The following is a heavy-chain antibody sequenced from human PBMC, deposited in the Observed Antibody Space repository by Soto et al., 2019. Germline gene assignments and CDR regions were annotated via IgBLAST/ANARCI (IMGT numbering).Heavy chain of an antibody. D-gene: IGHD3-22*01. V-gene: IGHV1-18*01. Sequence: QVQLVQSGAEVKKPGASVKVSCKASGYTFTSYGISWVRQAPGQGLEWMGWISAYNGNTNYAQKLQGRVTMTTDTSTSTAYMELRSLRSDDTAVYYCARVRSIVDSSGYYPYYFDYWGQGTLVTVSS. CDR1: GYTFTSYG. CDR2: ISAYNGNT. J-gene: IGHJ4*02. CDR3: ARVRSIVDSSGYYPYYFDY.